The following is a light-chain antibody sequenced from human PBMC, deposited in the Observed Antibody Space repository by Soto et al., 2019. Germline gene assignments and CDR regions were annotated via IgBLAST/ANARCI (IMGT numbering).Light chain of an antibody. J-gene: IGKJ1*01. V-gene: IGKV1-5*01. CDR2: DAS. Sequence: DIQMTQSPSTLSASVGDRVTITCRASPSISSWLAWYQQKPGKAPKLLIYDASSLESGVPSRFSGSGSGTEFTLTISSLQPDDFATYYCQQYETFSGTFGPGTKVDIK. CDR1: PSISSW. CDR3: QQYETFSGT.